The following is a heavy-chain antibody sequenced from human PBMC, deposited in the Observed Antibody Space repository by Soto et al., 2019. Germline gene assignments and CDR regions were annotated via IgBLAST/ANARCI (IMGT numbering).Heavy chain of an antibody. J-gene: IGHJ6*02. CDR2: ISYDGSNK. V-gene: IGHV3-30-3*01. CDR3: ARGGGGYYYYGMDV. D-gene: IGHD2-15*01. CDR1: GFTFSGYA. Sequence: QVQLVESGGGVVQPGRSVRLSCAASGFTFSGYAMHWVRQAPGKGLEWVAAISYDGSNKYYADSVKGRFIISRDNSKNTLYLQMNSLRPEDKAVYYCARGGGGYYYYGMDVWGQGTTVTVSS.